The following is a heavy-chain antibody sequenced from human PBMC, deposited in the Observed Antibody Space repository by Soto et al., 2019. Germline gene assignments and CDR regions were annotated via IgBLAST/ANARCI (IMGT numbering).Heavy chain of an antibody. V-gene: IGHV3-49*03. Sequence: GGSLRLSCTASGFTFGYYAVSWFRQAPGKGLEWVGFIRSKPYDGTTEYAASAKGRFTISRDDSKSIAYLQMNSLKTEDTAVYYCAKDLFSMVRGASYYSYGMDVWGQGTTVTVSS. CDR2: IRSKPYDGTT. D-gene: IGHD3-10*01. CDR3: AKDLFSMVRGASYYSYGMDV. J-gene: IGHJ6*02. CDR1: GFTFGYYA.